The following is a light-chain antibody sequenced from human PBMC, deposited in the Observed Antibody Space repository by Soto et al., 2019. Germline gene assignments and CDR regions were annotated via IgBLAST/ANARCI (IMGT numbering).Light chain of an antibody. CDR1: SGDIGSYNR. Sequence: QSVLTQPASVSGSPGQSITISCTGTSGDIGSYNRVSWYQQHPGKAPKLIIYEVTYRPSGVSNRFSGSKSGNTASLTISGSQAEDEAEYYCSSYTNINTRACVFGTGTKVTVL. CDR3: SSYTNINTRACV. J-gene: IGLJ1*01. CDR2: EVT. V-gene: IGLV2-14*01.